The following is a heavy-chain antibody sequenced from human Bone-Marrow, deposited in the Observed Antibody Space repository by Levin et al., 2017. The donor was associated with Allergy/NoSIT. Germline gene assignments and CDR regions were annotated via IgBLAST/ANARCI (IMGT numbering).Heavy chain of an antibody. Sequence: LTGGSLRLSCAASGFTFSSYAMSWVRQAPGKGLEWVSTITGSGGSTYNADSVKGRFTISRDNSKNTLYLQLNSLRAEDTALYYCAKDPHRTVAARPEGESGFDYWGQGTLVTVSS. V-gene: IGHV3-23*01. CDR1: GFTFSSYA. D-gene: IGHD6-6*01. CDR2: ITGSGGST. CDR3: AKDPHRTVAARPEGESGFDY. J-gene: IGHJ4*02.